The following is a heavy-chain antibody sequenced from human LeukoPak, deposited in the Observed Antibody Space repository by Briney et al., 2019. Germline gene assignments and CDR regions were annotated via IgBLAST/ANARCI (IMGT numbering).Heavy chain of an antibody. CDR1: GFVFSYYR. CDR2: IKQDETEK. V-gene: IGHV3-7*04. D-gene: IGHD2-21*01. J-gene: IGHJ4*02. Sequence: GGSLRLSCAASGFVFSYYRMSWVRQAPRKGLDWVASIKQDETEKYYVDSVKGRFTISRDNAENSLYLQLDSLRAEDTAVYYCARGGGDYYPTSYSGKGTLVTVSS. CDR3: ARGGGDYYPTSY.